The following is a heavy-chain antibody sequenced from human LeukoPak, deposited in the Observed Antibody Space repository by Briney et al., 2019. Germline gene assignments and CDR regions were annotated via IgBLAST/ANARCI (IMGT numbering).Heavy chain of an antibody. V-gene: IGHV1-3*01. CDR3: ATATMVRGVIISNWFDP. J-gene: IGHJ5*02. Sequence: GASVKVSCKASGYTFTSYAMHWVRQAPGQRLEWMGWINAGNGNTKYSQKFQGRVTITRDTSASTAYMELSSLRSEDTAVYYCATATMVRGVIISNWFDPWGQGTLVTVSS. D-gene: IGHD3-10*01. CDR2: INAGNGNT. CDR1: GYTFTSYA.